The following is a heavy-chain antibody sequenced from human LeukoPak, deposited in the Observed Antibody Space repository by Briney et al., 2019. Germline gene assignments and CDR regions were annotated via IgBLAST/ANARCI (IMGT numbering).Heavy chain of an antibody. Sequence: GGSLRLSYAASGFTFSTYWMGWVRQAPGKGLEWVANIKQDGSEKYYVDSVKGRFTISRDNAKNSLFLQMNSLRAEDTAVYYCARVRCSSNSCFPDYWGQGTLVTVSS. J-gene: IGHJ4*02. D-gene: IGHD2-2*01. CDR3: ARVRCSSNSCFPDY. CDR1: GFTFSTYW. CDR2: IKQDGSEK. V-gene: IGHV3-7*01.